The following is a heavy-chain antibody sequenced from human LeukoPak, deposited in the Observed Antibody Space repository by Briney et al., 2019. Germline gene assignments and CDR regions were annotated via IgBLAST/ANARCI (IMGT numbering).Heavy chain of an antibody. J-gene: IGHJ4*02. CDR1: GGTFTSYG. V-gene: IGHV1-18*01. CDR2: ISAYNGNT. CDR3: ARDPYSHRGVISFDY. Sequence: ASVKVSCKASGGTFTSYGISWVRQAPGQGLEWMGWISAYNGNTNYAQKLQGRVTMTTDTSTSTAYMELRSLRSDDTAVYYCARDPYSHRGVISFDYWGQGTLVTVSS. D-gene: IGHD3-3*01.